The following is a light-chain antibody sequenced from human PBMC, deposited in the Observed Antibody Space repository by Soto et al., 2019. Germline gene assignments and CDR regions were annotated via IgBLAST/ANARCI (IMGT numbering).Light chain of an antibody. CDR1: SGDVGGYKF. CDR3: GSYTSSSTLV. J-gene: IGLJ2*01. Sequence: QSALTQPASVSGSPGQSITIYCTGTSGDVGGYKFVSWYQQHPGKAPKLMIYEVSNRPSGVSSRFSGSKSGNTASLTISGLQAEDEADYFCGSYTSSSTLVFGGGTKVTVL. V-gene: IGLV2-14*01. CDR2: EVS.